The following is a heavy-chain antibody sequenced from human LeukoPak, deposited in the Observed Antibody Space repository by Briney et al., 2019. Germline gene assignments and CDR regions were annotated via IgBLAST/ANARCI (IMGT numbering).Heavy chain of an antibody. J-gene: IGHJ6*04. CDR3: ARASGDYYYGMDV. Sequence: SETLSLSCTVSGGSISSGGYYWSWIRQHPGKGLEWIGYIYYSGSTYYNPSLKSRVTISVDTSKNQFSLKLSSVTAADTAVYYCARASGDYYYGMDVWGKGTTVTVSS. V-gene: IGHV4-31*03. CDR1: GGSISSGGYY. CDR2: IYYSGST. D-gene: IGHD4-17*01.